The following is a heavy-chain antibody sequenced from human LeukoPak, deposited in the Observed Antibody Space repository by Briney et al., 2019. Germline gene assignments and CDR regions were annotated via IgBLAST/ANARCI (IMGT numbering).Heavy chain of an antibody. V-gene: IGHV3-21*01. Sequence: GGCLRLSCAASGFTFSSYSMNWVRPAPGKGLEWVSSISSSSSYIYYADSVKGRFTVSRDNAKISLYLQMNSLRAEDTAVYYCARDLPGRDYYFDYWGQGTLVTVSS. CDR2: ISSSSSYI. CDR1: GFTFSSYS. CDR3: ARDLPGRDYYFDY. D-gene: IGHD3-10*01. J-gene: IGHJ4*02.